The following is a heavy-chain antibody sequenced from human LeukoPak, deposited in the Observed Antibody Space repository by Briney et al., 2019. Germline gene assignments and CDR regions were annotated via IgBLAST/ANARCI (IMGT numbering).Heavy chain of an antibody. J-gene: IGHJ4*02. CDR2: IYSDGTT. V-gene: IGHV3-53*01. Sequence: PGGSPRLSCAASGFTVSSNYMRWVRQAPGMGLEWVSIIYSDGTTYYVDSVKGRFTISRDNSKNTLYLQMNSLRADDTAVYYCARWFCSSTGCYYDYWGQGTLVTVSS. CDR1: GFTVSSNY. CDR3: ARWFCSSTGCYYDY. D-gene: IGHD2-2*01.